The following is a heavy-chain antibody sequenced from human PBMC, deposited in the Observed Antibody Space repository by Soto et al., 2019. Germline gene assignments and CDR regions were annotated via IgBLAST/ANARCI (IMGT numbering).Heavy chain of an antibody. J-gene: IGHJ2*01. Sequence: SALVPCKNFGCTFTSYAMHWVGKASGQRLEWMGGINAGNRHTKYSQKFQGRVTITRDTSGSTAYMELSSLRSEDTAAYYCAKYDSDSWYSDLWG. CDR1: GCTFTSYA. CDR3: AKYDSDSWYSDL. V-gene: IGHV1-3*01. D-gene: IGHD3-22*01. CDR2: INAGNRHT.